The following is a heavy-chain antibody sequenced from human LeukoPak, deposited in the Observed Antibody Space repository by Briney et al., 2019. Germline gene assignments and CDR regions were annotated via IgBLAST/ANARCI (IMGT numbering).Heavy chain of an antibody. Sequence: GGSLRLSCAASGFTVSSKYMHWVRQAPGKGMEWVSTIYSGGSTYYAASVKDRFSISRGDSKNTLYLQMSTLRDEDTAVYYCARGFQDKDGYKNYFDSWGQGTLVTVSS. CDR3: ARGFQDKDGYKNYFDS. CDR1: GFTVSSKY. CDR2: IYSGGST. J-gene: IGHJ4*02. V-gene: IGHV3-66*01. D-gene: IGHD5-24*01.